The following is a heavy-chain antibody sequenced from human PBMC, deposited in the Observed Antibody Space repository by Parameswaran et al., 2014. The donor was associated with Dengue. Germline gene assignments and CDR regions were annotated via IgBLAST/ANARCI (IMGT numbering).Heavy chain of an antibody. CDR2: ISAYNGNT. D-gene: IGHD2-2*01. V-gene: IGHV1-18*01. J-gene: IGHJ4*02. Sequence: SWVRQAPGQGLEWMGWISAYNGNTNYAQKLPGRVTMTTDTSTSTAYMELRSLRSDDTAVYYCARDVPALGTNFDYWGQGTLVTVSS. CDR3: ARDVPALGTNFDY.